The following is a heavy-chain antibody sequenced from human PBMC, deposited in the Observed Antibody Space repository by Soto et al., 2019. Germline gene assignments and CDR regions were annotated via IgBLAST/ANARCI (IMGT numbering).Heavy chain of an antibody. V-gene: IGHV2-5*01. CDR1: GFSLRTSGVG. Sequence: QITLKESGPTLVKPTQTLTLTRFFSGFSLRTSGVGVGWIRQPPGKALEWLGFIYWNDDKRYSPSLKSRLTITKDTSKNQVVLTMTNMDPVDTATYYCAKSGSSGWYGWFDPWGQGTLVTVSS. D-gene: IGHD6-19*01. CDR3: AKSGSSGWYGWFDP. J-gene: IGHJ5*02. CDR2: IYWNDDK.